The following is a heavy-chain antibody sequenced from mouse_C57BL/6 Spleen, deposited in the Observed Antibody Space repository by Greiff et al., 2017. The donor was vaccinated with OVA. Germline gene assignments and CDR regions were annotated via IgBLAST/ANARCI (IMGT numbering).Heavy chain of an antibody. D-gene: IGHD2-3*01. Sequence: QVQLQQSGAELVKPGASVKLSCKASGYAFSSYWMNWVKQRLGQGLEWIGQIYPGGGGTNYNGKFKGKATLTADTSSSTAYMQLSSLTSEDSAVYFCARSRFSISTGVADWGQGTLVTVSA. CDR2: IYPGGGGT. CDR3: ARSRFSISTGVAD. J-gene: IGHJ3*01. CDR1: GYAFSSYW. V-gene: IGHV1-80*01.